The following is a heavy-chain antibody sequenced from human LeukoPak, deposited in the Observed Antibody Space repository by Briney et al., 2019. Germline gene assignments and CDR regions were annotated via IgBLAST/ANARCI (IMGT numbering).Heavy chain of an antibody. Sequence: GGSLRLSCAASGFTFSSYWMSWFRQAPGKGLEWVANIKQDGSEKYYVDSVKGRFTIYRDNAKNSLYLQMNSLRAEDTAVYYCARDPVAARPNYYYMDVWGKGTTVTVSS. D-gene: IGHD6-6*01. CDR3: ARDPVAARPNYYYMDV. CDR1: GFTFSSYW. CDR2: IKQDGSEK. J-gene: IGHJ6*03. V-gene: IGHV3-7*01.